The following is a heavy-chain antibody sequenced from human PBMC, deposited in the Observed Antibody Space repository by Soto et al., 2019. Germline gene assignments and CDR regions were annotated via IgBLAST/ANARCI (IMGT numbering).Heavy chain of an antibody. Sequence: ESLMTSSKGSVYSFTSYCNGWVSQMPGKGLEGMWIIYPGDSDTRYSPSFQGQVTISADKSISTAYLQWRSLKASATAMYYCATHWGRGYSSRSYPSPHDYAAEGTLVTVST. CDR3: ATHWGRGYSSRSYPSPHDY. CDR1: VYSFTSYC. D-gene: IGHD6-13*01. V-gene: IGHV5-51*01. J-gene: IGHJ4*02. CDR2: IYPGDSDT.